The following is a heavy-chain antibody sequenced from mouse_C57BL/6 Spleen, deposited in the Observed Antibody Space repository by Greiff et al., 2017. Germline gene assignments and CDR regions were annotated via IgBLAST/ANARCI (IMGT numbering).Heavy chain of an antibody. V-gene: IGHV7-3*01. CDR3: ARNNTVTGYCDV. CDR1: GFTFTDYY. J-gene: IGHJ1*03. D-gene: IGHD1-1*01. Sequence: EVQLVESGGGLVQPGGSLSLSCAASGFTFTDYYMSWVRQPPGKALEWLGFIRNKANGYTTEYSASVKGRFTISRDNSQSILYLQMNALRAEDSATYYCARNNTVTGYCDVWGTGTTVTVSS. CDR2: IRNKANGYTT.